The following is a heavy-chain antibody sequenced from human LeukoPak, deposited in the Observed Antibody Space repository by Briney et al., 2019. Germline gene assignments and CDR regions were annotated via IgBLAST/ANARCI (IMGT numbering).Heavy chain of an antibody. CDR2: INHSGST. D-gene: IGHD3-9*01. Sequence: PSETLSLTCAVYGGSFSGYYWSWIRQPPGKGLEWIGEINHSGSTNYNPSLKSRVTISVDTSKNQFSLKLSSVTAADTAVYYCARRLLRYFDWRDWGQGTLVTVSS. V-gene: IGHV4-34*01. CDR1: GGSFSGYY. CDR3: ARRLLRYFDWRD. J-gene: IGHJ4*02.